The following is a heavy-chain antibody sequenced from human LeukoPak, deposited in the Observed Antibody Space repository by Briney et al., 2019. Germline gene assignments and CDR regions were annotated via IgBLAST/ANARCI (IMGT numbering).Heavy chain of an antibody. CDR1: GGSISSYY. J-gene: IGHJ4*02. V-gene: IGHV4-59*01. D-gene: IGHD3-10*01. CDR2: IYYSGST. Sequence: PSEILSLTCTVSGGSISSYYWSWIRQPPGKGLEWIGYIYYSGSTNYNPSLKSRVTISVDTPKNQFSLKLSSVTAADTAVYYCAREPGGYFDYWGQGTLVTVSS. CDR3: AREPGGYFDY.